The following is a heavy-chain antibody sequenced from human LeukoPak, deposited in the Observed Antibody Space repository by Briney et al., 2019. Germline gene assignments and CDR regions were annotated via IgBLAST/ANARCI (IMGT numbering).Heavy chain of an antibody. CDR1: GFTFSGSA. Sequence: GGSLKLSCAASGFTFSGSAMHWVRQASGKGLEWVGRIRSKANSYATAYAASVKGRFTISRDDSKNTAYLQMNSLRAEDTAVYYCAKDRYGSGSYVVYWGQGTLVTVSS. J-gene: IGHJ4*02. CDR2: IRSKANSYAT. D-gene: IGHD3-10*01. V-gene: IGHV3-73*01. CDR3: AKDRYGSGSYVVY.